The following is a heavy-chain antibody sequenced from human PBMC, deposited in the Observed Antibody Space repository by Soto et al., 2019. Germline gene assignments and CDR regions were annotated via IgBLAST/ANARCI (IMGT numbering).Heavy chain of an antibody. V-gene: IGHV1-3*01. J-gene: IGHJ4*02. CDR2: INAGNGNT. D-gene: IGHD3-10*01. CDR3: ARDRGEATTYLDY. CDR1: GYTFTSYA. Sequence: ASVKVSCKASGYTFTSYATHWVRQAPGQRLEWMGWINAGNGNTKYSQKFQGRVTITRDTSASTAYMELSSLRSEDTAVYYCARDRGEATTYLDYWGQGTLVTVSS.